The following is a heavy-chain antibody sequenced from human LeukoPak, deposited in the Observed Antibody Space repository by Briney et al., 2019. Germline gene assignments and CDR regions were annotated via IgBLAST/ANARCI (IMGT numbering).Heavy chain of an antibody. CDR1: GGSISSYY. Sequence: PSETLSLTCTVSGGSISSYYWSWIRQPPGKGLEWIGYIYYSGSTNYNPSLKSRVTISVDTSKNQFSLKLSSVTAADTAVYYCARARGDYGVVLDVWGQGTTVTVSS. CDR2: IYYSGST. CDR3: ARARGDYGVVLDV. J-gene: IGHJ6*02. V-gene: IGHV4-59*01. D-gene: IGHD4-17*01.